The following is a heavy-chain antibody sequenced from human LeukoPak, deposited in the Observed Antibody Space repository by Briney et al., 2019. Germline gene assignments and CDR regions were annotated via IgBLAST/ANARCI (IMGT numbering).Heavy chain of an antibody. D-gene: IGHD2-15*01. V-gene: IGHV1-46*01. CDR3: VRASSVRGGSYHRATSYFDY. CDR1: GYTFTSYY. J-gene: IGHJ4*02. CDR2: INPSGGST. Sequence: ASVKVSCKASGYTFTSYYMHWVRQAPGQGLGWMGIINPSGGSTSYAQKFQGRVTMTRDTSTSTVYMELSSLRSEDTAVYYCVRASSVRGGSYHRATSYFDYWGQGTLVTVSS.